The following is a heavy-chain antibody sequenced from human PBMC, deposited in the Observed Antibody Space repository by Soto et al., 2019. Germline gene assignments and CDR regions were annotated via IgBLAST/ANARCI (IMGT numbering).Heavy chain of an antibody. V-gene: IGHV1-18*01. CDR3: ASTFTVVDYGDYEAFDI. CDR2: ISAYNGNT. J-gene: IGHJ3*02. CDR1: GYTFTSYG. Sequence: ASVKVSCKASGYTFTSYGISWVRQAPGQGLEWMGWISAYNGNTNYAQKLQGRVTMTTDTSTSTAYMELRSLRSDDTAVYYCASTFTVVDYGDYEAFDIWGQGTMVTVSS. D-gene: IGHD4-17*01.